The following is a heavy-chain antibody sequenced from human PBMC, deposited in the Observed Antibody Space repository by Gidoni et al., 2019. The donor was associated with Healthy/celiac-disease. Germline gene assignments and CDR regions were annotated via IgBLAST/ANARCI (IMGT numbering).Heavy chain of an antibody. Sequence: GLVWIGYIYYSGSTYYNPSLKSRVTISVDTSKNQFSLQLSSVPAADTAVYYLASGGATRSLDYWGQGTLVNVPS. D-gene: IGHD5-12*01. CDR2: IYYSGST. CDR3: ASGGATRSLDY. J-gene: IGHJ4*02. V-gene: IGHV4-31*02.